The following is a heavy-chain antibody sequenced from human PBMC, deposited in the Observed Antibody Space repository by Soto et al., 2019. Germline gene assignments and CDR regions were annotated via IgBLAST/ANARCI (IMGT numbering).Heavy chain of an antibody. J-gene: IGHJ4*02. CDR1: GYTLTDYH. Sequence: SLKVSCPASGYTLTDYHKHQVGKAPGRGLLLVGRINPNTRQTNSAQNFQGRVSVTWDSSSSTVYREQNSLTSYETAAYYCARDGDFWSAYSPKWTSTGSDYSGQGHLVTVSS. V-gene: IGHV1-2*06. D-gene: IGHD3-3*01. CDR2: INPNTRQT. CDR3: ARDGDFWSAYSPKWTSTGSDY.